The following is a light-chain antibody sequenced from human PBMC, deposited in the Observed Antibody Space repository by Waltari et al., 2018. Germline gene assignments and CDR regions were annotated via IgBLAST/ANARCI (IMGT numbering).Light chain of an antibody. Sequence: DIQMTQSPSSLSASVGDRVTITCRASQSISRDLNWYHQKPGKAPKLLIYGASSLQSGVPSRFSGSGSGTDFTLIISSLQPEDFATYYCQQSYSTPLTFGGGTKVEIK. CDR2: GAS. CDR1: QSISRD. J-gene: IGKJ4*01. CDR3: QQSYSTPLT. V-gene: IGKV1-39*01.